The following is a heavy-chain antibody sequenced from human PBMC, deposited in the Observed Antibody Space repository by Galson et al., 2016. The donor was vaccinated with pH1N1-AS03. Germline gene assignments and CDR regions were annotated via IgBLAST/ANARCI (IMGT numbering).Heavy chain of an antibody. V-gene: IGHV3-7*01. CDR3: ARDLGGYDPFDY. D-gene: IGHD5-12*01. CDR1: GFIFSNFW. CDR2: MNQGGSVI. J-gene: IGHJ4*02. Sequence: SLRLSCAASGFIFSNFWMTWVRQAPGKGLEWVANMNQGGSVINYVESVKGRFTVSRDNAKSSLFLQMNSLRVEDTAVYYCARDLGGYDPFDYWGQGTRVTVSS.